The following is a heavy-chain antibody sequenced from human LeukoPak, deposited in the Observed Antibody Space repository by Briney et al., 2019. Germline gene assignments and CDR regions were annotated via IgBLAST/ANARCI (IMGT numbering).Heavy chain of an antibody. V-gene: IGHV4-39*07. Sequence: SETLSLTCTVSGGSISSSSYYWGWIRQPPGKGLEWIASIYHSGTTYYNPSLKSRVTISVDTSKNQFSLKMSSVTAADTALYYRARGDYGDYASQGTLVTVSS. CDR3: ARGDYGDY. CDR2: IYHSGTT. CDR1: GGSISSSSYY. J-gene: IGHJ4*02.